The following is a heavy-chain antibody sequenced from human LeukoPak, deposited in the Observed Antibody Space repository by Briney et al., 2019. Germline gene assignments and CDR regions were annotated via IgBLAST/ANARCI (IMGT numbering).Heavy chain of an antibody. Sequence: VASVKVSCKASGYTFTSYGISWVREAPGQGLEWVGWISAYNAYTNYTQKLQGRVTMTTDTSTSTAYMELRSLRSDDTAVYYCARPTVAGRRDWFDPWGQGTLVTVSS. V-gene: IGHV1-18*01. CDR1: GYTFTSYG. D-gene: IGHD6-19*01. J-gene: IGHJ5*02. CDR2: ISAYNAYT. CDR3: ARPTVAGRRDWFDP.